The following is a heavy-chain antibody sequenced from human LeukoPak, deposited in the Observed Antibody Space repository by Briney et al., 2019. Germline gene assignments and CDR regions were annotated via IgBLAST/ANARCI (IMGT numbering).Heavy chain of an antibody. CDR3: ARVQYQLLQGLDY. J-gene: IGHJ4*02. Sequence: ASVKVSCKASGYTFTGYYMHWVRQAPGQGLEWMGWINPNSGGTNYAQKFQGRVTMTRDTSISTAYMELSRLRSEDTAVYYCARVQYQLLQGLDYWGQGTLVTVSS. CDR2: INPNSGGT. V-gene: IGHV1-2*02. CDR1: GYTFTGYY. D-gene: IGHD2-2*01.